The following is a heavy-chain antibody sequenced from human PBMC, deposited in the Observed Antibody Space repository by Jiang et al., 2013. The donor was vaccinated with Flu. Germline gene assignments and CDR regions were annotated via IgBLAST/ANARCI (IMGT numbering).Heavy chain of an antibody. CDR1: GGSISSYY. CDR2: IYYSGST. V-gene: IGHV4-59*08. D-gene: IGHD6-13*01. CDR3: ARREWVAAAGRVASKGGPKDWYFDL. Sequence: GPGLVKPSETLSLTCTVSGGSISSYYWSWIRQPPGKGLEWIGYIYYSGSTNYNPSLKSRVTISVDTSKNQFSLKLSSVTAADTAVYYCARREWVAAAGRVASKGGPKDWYFDLWGRGTLVTVSS. J-gene: IGHJ2*01.